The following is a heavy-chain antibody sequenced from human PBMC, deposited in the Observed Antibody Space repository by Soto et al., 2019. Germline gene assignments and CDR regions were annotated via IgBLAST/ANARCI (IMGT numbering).Heavy chain of an antibody. CDR1: GYTFTGYY. CDR3: ARDLWFGENRYGMDV. J-gene: IGHJ6*02. Sequence: QVQLVQSGAEVKKPGASVKVSCKASGYTFTGYYMHWVRQAPGQGLEWMGWINPNSGGTNYAQKYQGGVTMTRDTAISTAYMELSRLRSDDTAVYYCARDLWFGENRYGMDVWGQGTTVTVSS. D-gene: IGHD3-10*01. V-gene: IGHV1-2*02. CDR2: INPNSGGT.